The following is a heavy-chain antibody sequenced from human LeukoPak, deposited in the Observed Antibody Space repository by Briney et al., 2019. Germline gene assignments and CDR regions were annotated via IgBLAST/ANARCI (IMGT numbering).Heavy chain of an antibody. V-gene: IGHV3-21*01. Sequence: PGGSLRLSCAASGFTFSSYSMNWVRQAPGKGLEWVSSISSSSSYIYYADSVKGRFTISRDNAKNSLYLQMNSLRAEDTAVYYCARLASTRWHFDYWGXGXLVTVSS. CDR1: GFTFSSYS. J-gene: IGHJ4*01. D-gene: IGHD4-23*01. CDR3: ARLASTRWHFDY. CDR2: ISSSSSYI.